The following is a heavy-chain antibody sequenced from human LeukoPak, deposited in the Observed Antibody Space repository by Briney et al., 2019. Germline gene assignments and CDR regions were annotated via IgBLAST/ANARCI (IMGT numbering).Heavy chain of an antibody. J-gene: IGHJ6*03. CDR1: GFTFSSYA. CDR2: INSDGSST. Sequence: GGSLRLSCADSGFTFSSYAMHCVRQAPGKGLVWVSRINSDGSSTSYADSVKGRFTISRDNSKNTLYLQMNSLRAEDTAVYYCAKTWHYYYMDVWGKGTTVTISS. CDR3: AKTWHYYYMDV. V-gene: IGHV3-74*01.